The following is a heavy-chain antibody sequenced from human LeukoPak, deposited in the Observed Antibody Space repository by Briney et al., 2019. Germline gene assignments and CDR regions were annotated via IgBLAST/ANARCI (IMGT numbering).Heavy chain of an antibody. CDR1: GYTFTSYA. CDR3: ARVRIAAAGPIDY. CDR2: MNPNSGNT. J-gene: IGHJ4*02. Sequence: ASVKVSRKASGYTFTSYAINWVRQATGQGLEWMGWMNPNSGNTGYAQKFQVRVTMTRNTSISTAYMELSSLRSEDTAVYYCARVRIAAAGPIDYWGQGTLVTVSP. D-gene: IGHD6-13*01. V-gene: IGHV1-8*01.